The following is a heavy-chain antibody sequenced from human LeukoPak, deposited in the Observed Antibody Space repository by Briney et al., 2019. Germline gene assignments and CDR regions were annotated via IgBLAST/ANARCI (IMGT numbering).Heavy chain of an antibody. J-gene: IGHJ4*02. V-gene: IGHV1-46*01. CDR3: AREDSSGWYVFDY. CDR2: INPSSGST. CDR1: GYTFTSYY. D-gene: IGHD6-19*01. Sequence: ASVKVSCKAPGYTFTSYYMHWVRQAPGQGLEWMGIINPSSGSTSYAQKFQGRVTMTRDTSTSTVYMELSSLRSEDTAVYYCAREDSSGWYVFDYWGQGTLVTVSS.